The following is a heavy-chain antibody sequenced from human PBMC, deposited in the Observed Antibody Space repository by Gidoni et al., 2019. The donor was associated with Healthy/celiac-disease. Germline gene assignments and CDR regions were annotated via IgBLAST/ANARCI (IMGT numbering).Heavy chain of an antibody. J-gene: IGHJ4*02. CDR2: IYYSGST. CDR3: ARIIAAAGLFLDY. D-gene: IGHD6-13*01. CDR1: VGSISSSSYY. Sequence: HLQLQESGPGLVKPSATLSLPCTVSVGSISSSSYYWGWIRQPPGKGLEWIGSIYYSGSTYYNPSLKSRVTISVDKSKNQFSLKLSSVTAADTAVYYCARIIAAAGLFLDYWGQGNLVTVSS. V-gene: IGHV4-39*01.